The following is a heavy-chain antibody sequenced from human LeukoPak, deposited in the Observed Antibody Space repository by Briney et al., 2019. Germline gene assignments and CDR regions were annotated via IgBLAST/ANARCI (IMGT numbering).Heavy chain of an antibody. J-gene: IGHJ4*02. V-gene: IGHV4-34*01. Sequence: SETLSLTCAVYGGSFSGYYWSWIRQPPGKGLEWIGEINHSGSTNYNPSLKSRVTISVDTSKNQFSLKLSSVTAADTAVYYCARADFWSGYHPHFDYWGQGTLVTVSS. CDR2: INHSGST. CDR3: ARADFWSGYHPHFDY. CDR1: GGSFSGYY. D-gene: IGHD3-3*01.